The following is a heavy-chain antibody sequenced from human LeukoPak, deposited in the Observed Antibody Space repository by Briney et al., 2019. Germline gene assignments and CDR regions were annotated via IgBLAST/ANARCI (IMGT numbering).Heavy chain of an antibody. CDR1: GGSVSTSDDY. Sequence: SETLSLTCTVSGGSVSTSDDYWGWIRQSPVKGLEWIGDDTGKTNYNPSLRGRATVSIDTSKNQFSLKLTYVTAADSAVYYCARVFDSWGQGTLVTVSS. V-gene: IGHV4-39*07. J-gene: IGHJ4*02. CDR3: ARVFDS. CDR2: DTGKT.